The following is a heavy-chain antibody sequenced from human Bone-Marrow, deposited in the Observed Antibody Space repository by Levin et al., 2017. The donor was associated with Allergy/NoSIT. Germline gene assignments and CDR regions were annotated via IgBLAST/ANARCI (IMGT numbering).Heavy chain of an antibody. CDR2: IYYSGST. V-gene: IGHV4-30-4*01. J-gene: IGHJ2*01. D-gene: IGHD3-10*01. CDR3: ARVYYYGSGSYYPIYWYFDL. CDR1: GGSISSGDYY. Sequence: SETLSLTCTVSGGSISSGDYYWSWIRQPPGKGLEWIGYIYYSGSTYYNPSLKSRVTISVDTSKNQFSLKLSSVTDADTAVYYCARVYYYGSGSYYPIYWYFDLWGRGTLVTVSS.